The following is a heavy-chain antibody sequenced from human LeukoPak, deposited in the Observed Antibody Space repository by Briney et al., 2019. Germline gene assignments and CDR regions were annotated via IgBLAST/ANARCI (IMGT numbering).Heavy chain of an antibody. CDR2: FDPEDGET. V-gene: IGHV1-24*01. J-gene: IGHJ4*02. CDR1: GYTLTEVS. Sequence: ASVKVSCKISGYTLTEVSMRWVRQTPGKGLEWMGRFDPEDGETLSAQRFQGRLTMTEDTSADTAYMELSSLTSDDTALYYCATGTVSSSWLGIFDFWGQGTLVTVSS. CDR3: ATGTVSSSWLGIFDF. D-gene: IGHD6-13*01.